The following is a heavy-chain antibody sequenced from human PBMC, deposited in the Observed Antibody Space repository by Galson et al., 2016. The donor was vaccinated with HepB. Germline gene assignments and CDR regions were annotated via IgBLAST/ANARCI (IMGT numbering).Heavy chain of an antibody. CDR3: AKAVAEGGGLDY. CDR2: LSYSGAST. J-gene: IGHJ4*02. Sequence: SLRLSCAASGFTFSSYAMRWVRQAPGKGLEWVSSLSYSGASTYYADSVRGRFTISRDNSKNTLYLQMNSLRAEDTAIYSCAKAVAEGGGLDYWGQGTLVTVSS. V-gene: IGHV3-23*01. CDR1: GFTFSSYA. D-gene: IGHD2-15*01.